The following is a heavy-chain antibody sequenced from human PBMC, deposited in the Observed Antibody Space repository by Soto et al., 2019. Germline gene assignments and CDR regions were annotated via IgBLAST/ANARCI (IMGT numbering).Heavy chain of an antibody. CDR2: IIPIFGTA. D-gene: IGHD3-22*01. J-gene: IGHJ6*02. V-gene: IGHV1-69*13. CDR3: ASDSSMIVVFLFGNGMDV. Sequence: SVKVSCKASGGTFSSYAISWVRQAPGQGLEWMGGIIPIFGTANYAQKFQGRVTITADESTSTAYMELSSLRSEDTAVYYCASDSSMIVVFLFGNGMDVWGQGTTVTVSS. CDR1: GGTFSSYA.